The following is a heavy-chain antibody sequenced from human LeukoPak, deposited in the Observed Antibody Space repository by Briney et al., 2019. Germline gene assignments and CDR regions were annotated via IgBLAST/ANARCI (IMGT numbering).Heavy chain of an antibody. D-gene: IGHD3/OR15-3a*01. V-gene: IGHV1-18*01. CDR2: ISTFKGDT. J-gene: IGHJ3*01. Sequence: ASVKVSCKASGYTFTSFDISWVRQAPGQGLEWMGWISTFKGDTKYAQKFQDRVSMTTDTSTSTAHLELRSLRSEDTAIYYCARDSGLGLFGVWGQGTVVTVSS. CDR1: GYTFTSFD. CDR3: ARDSGLGLFGV.